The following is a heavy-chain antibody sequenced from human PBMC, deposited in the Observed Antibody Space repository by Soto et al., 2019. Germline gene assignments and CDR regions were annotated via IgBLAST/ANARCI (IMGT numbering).Heavy chain of an antibody. CDR3: TRLPLAAAYSDANR. J-gene: IGHJ4*02. Sequence: EVQLVQSGAEVKKPGESLRISCKGSGYSFTSYWMCWVRQMPGKGLEWMGRIEPSDSYTNYSPSLQANVTISADKSISTAYLQWSSLKASDTAMYYCTRLPLAAAYSDANRWGQGTLVTVSS. V-gene: IGHV5-10-1*01. CDR2: IEPSDSYT. CDR1: GYSFTSYW. D-gene: IGHD6-13*01.